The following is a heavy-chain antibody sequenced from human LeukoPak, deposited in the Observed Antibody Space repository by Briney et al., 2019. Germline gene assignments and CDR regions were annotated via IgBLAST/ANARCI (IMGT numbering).Heavy chain of an antibody. CDR3: ASPYDFWSGYPHYYGMDV. Sequence: SVKVSCKASGGTFSSYAISRVRQAPGQGLEWMGGIIPIFGTANYAQKFQGRVTITADESTSTAYMELSSLRSEDTAVYYCASPYDFWSGYPHYYGMDVWGQGTTVTVSS. J-gene: IGHJ6*02. CDR1: GGTFSSYA. V-gene: IGHV1-69*13. CDR2: IIPIFGTA. D-gene: IGHD3-3*01.